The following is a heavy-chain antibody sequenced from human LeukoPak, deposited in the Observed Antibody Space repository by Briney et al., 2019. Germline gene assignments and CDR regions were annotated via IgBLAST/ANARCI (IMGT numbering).Heavy chain of an antibody. CDR3: ARATMIVVVIDY. Sequence: ASVKVSCKASGYTFTGYYMHWVRQAPGQGLEWMGWINPNSGGTNYAQKFQGRVTMTRGTSISTAYMELSRLRSDDTAVYYCARATMIVVVIDYWGQGTLVTVSS. J-gene: IGHJ4*02. CDR1: GYTFTGYY. V-gene: IGHV1-2*02. CDR2: INPNSGGT. D-gene: IGHD3-22*01.